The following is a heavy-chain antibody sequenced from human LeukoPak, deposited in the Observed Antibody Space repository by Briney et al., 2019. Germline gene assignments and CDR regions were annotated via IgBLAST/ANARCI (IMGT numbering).Heavy chain of an antibody. CDR1: GFTFSGYD. V-gene: IGHV3-23*01. Sequence: GGSLRLSCTASGFTFSGYDMHWVRQAPGKGLEWVSAISGSGGSTYYADSVKGRFTISRDNSKNTLYLQMNSLRAEDTAVYYCAKDDSYYYDSGSYSDYWGQGTLVTVSS. CDR3: AKDDSYYYDSGSYSDY. CDR2: ISGSGGST. J-gene: IGHJ4*02. D-gene: IGHD3-10*01.